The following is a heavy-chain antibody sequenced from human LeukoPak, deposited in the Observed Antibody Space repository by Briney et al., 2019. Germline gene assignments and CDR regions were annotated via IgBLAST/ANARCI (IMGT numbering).Heavy chain of an antibody. J-gene: IGHJ5*02. CDR1: GGSISSYY. CDR2: IYYSGST. Sequence: PSETLSLTCTVSGGSISSYYWSWIRQPPGKGLEWIGVIYYSGSTNYNPSLKSRVTISVDTSKNQYSLKLSSVTAADTAVYYCARHGYYDFWSGYHMAQYNWFDPWGQGTLVTVSS. D-gene: IGHD3-3*01. V-gene: IGHV4-59*08. CDR3: ARHGYYDFWSGYHMAQYNWFDP.